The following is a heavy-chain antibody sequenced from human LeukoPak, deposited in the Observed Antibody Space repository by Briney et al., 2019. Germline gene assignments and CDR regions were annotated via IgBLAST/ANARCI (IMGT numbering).Heavy chain of an antibody. D-gene: IGHD1-26*01. CDR1: GYSFTSYW. CDR2: IYPGDSDT. CDR3: ARRDFSGSYTREFDY. V-gene: IGHV5-51*01. Sequence: GESLKISCKGSGYSFTSYWIGWVRQMPGKGLEWMGIIYPGDSDTRYSPSFQGQVTISADKSISTAYLQWSSLKASDTAMYYCARRDFSGSYTREFDYWGQGTLVTISS. J-gene: IGHJ4*02.